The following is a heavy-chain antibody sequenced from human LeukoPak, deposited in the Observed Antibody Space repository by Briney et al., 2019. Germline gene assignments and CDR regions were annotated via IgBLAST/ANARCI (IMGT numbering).Heavy chain of an antibody. Sequence: GESLRLSCAISGFTFAKFAMSWVRQAPGKGLEWVSTISGSGIVTYYADSVRGRFTISRDNSKNTLYLQMNSLRAEDTAVFYCARDQSSTATNYYYTMDVWGQGTTVTVSS. D-gene: IGHD2-2*01. CDR2: ISGSGIVT. CDR3: ARDQSSTATNYYYTMDV. J-gene: IGHJ6*02. V-gene: IGHV3-23*01. CDR1: GFTFAKFA.